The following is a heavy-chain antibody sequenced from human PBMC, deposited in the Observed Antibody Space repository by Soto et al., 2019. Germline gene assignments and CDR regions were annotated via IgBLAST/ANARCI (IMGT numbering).Heavy chain of an antibody. J-gene: IGHJ6*02. D-gene: IGHD2-21*02. CDR3: ARAIVVVTTTPLYSYGVDP. CDR1: GGSIRSDGYY. Sequence: SETLSLTCTVSGGSIRSDGYYWSWVRQHPGKGLEYIGYIYYSGRTYYNPSLMSRVTISLDTSESQFSLKLSSVTAADTAVYYCARAIVVVTTTPLYSYGVDPWGQGTTVTVSS. CDR2: IYYSGRT. V-gene: IGHV4-31*03.